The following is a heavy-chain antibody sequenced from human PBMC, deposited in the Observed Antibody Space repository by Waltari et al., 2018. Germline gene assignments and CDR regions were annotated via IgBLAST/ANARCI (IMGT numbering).Heavy chain of an antibody. CDR1: GLNFANSW. V-gene: IGHV3-74*01. J-gene: IGHJ4*02. CDR2: IHSDESGA. D-gene: IGHD6-19*01. Sequence: EAQLVESGGGLVQPGGSIRLSCEASGLNFANSWMHWVRQAPGKGLEWVSCIHSDESGAHFAGSVKGRFTISRDDAKNTLYLQMNSLRFEDTALYYCVRDGGVAGIRTFDFWGQGTLVTVSS. CDR3: VRDGGVAGIRTFDF.